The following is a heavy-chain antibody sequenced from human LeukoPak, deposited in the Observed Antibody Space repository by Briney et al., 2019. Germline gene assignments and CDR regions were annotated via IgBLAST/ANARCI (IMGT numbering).Heavy chain of an antibody. D-gene: IGHD6-13*01. V-gene: IGHV3-23*01. CDR3: ARYNSSWFAQSPFDY. CDR2: ISGSGGST. Sequence: GGSLRLSCEASAFTFSSYAMSWVRQAPGKGLEWVSAISGSGGSTYYGDSVKGRFSISRDNSKNTLYLQMNSLRAEDTAVYYCARYNSSWFAQSPFDYWGQGTVVTVSS. J-gene: IGHJ4*02. CDR1: AFTFSSYA.